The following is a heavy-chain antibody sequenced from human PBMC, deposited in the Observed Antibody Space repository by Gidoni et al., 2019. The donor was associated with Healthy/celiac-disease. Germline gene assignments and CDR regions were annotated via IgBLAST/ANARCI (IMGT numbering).Heavy chain of an antibody. D-gene: IGHD1-26*01. CDR1: GFTFSSYG. J-gene: IGHJ4*02. CDR2: ISYDGSNK. V-gene: IGHV3-30*18. CDR3: AKARNSGSYYFDY. Sequence: QVQLVESGGGVVQPGRSLRLSCASSGFTFSSYGMHWVRQAPGKGLEWVAVISYDGSNKYYADSVKGRFTISRDNSKNTLYRQMNSLRAEDTAVYYCAKARNSGSYYFDYWGQGTLVTVSS.